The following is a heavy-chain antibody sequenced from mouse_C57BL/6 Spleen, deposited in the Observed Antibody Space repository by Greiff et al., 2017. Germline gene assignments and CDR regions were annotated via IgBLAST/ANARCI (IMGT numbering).Heavy chain of an antibody. CDR1: GFTFSSYT. Sequence: DVMLVESGGGLVKPGGSLKLSCAASGFTFSSYTMSWVRQTPEKRLEWVATISGGGGNTYYPDSVKGRFTISRDNAKNTLYLQMSSLRSEDTALYYCARQEITTRYYFDYWGQGTTLTVSS. CDR3: ARQEITTRYYFDY. D-gene: IGHD2-4*01. V-gene: IGHV5-9*01. CDR2: ISGGGGNT. J-gene: IGHJ2*01.